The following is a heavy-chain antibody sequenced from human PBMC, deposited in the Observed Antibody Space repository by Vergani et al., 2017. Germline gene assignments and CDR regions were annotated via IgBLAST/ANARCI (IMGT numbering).Heavy chain of an antibody. V-gene: IGHV5-51*01. J-gene: IGHJ4*02. CDR3: ARHTTYTDS. Sequence: EVALVQSGPEMRKPGESLKISCKGSEYSFGNYWIGWVRQMPGKGLEWMGIIYPADSDTRYSPSFQGQVTISANKSISTAFLQRDSLKASDTALYYCARHTTYTDSWGQGTLVTVSS. CDR1: EYSFGNYW. CDR2: IYPADSDT. D-gene: IGHD1-1*01.